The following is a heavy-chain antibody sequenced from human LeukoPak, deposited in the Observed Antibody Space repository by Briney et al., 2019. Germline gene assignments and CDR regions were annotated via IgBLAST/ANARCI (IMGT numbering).Heavy chain of an antibody. D-gene: IGHD2-2*01. J-gene: IGHJ4*02. CDR3: TTDLYCSSTSCATFDY. Sequence: GGSLRLSCAASGFTFSSYSMNWVRQAPGKGLEWVGRIKSKTDGGTTDYAAPVKGRFTISRDDSKNTLYLQMNSLKTEDTAVYYCTTDLYCSSTSCATFDYWGQGTLVTVSS. CDR1: GFTFSSYS. CDR2: IKSKTDGGTT. V-gene: IGHV3-15*01.